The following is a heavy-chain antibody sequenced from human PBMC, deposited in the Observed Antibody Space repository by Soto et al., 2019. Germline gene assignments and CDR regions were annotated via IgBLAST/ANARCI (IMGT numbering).Heavy chain of an antibody. CDR1: NGSVSSSTYY. Sequence: PSETLSLTCTVSNGSVSSSTYYWGWIRQPPAKGLEWIGNVYFGGSTYYNPSLKSRVTISVETSKSQFSLKLSSVTAADTAVYYCAGGDYYRFSGYYFYHYTMYVWGQGSTVPVSS. V-gene: IGHV4-39*01. CDR3: AGGDYYRFSGYYFYHYTMYV. CDR2: VYFGGST. J-gene: IGHJ6*02. D-gene: IGHD3-22*01.